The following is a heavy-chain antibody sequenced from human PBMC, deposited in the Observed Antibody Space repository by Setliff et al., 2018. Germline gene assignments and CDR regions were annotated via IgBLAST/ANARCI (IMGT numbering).Heavy chain of an antibody. V-gene: IGHV4-61*02. Sequence: PSETLSLTCAVSGASISSGDSYWSWIRQPAGKGLEWVGRLHTSGSTNYNPSLKSRATISVDTSKNQFSLNLSSVTAADTAVYFCARDNTIVGATDYWGQGTLVTVS. J-gene: IGHJ4*02. CDR3: ARDNTIVGATDY. D-gene: IGHD1-26*01. CDR1: GASISSGDSY. CDR2: LHTSGST.